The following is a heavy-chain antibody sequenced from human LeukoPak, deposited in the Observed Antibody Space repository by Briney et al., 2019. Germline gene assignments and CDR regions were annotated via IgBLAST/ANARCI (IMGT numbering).Heavy chain of an antibody. V-gene: IGHV3-30*02. CDR2: IPRDGSYE. CDR1: GFSLSSYG. J-gene: IGHJ4*02. Sequence: GGSLRLSCAASGFSLSSYGMHWVRLAPGRGLEWVAFIPRDGSYEKYADSVKGRFAISRDNSKSTLYLHMNSLRAEDTAVYYCANIPNSFGPDYWGQGSLVTVSS. CDR3: ANIPNSFGPDY. D-gene: IGHD3-16*01.